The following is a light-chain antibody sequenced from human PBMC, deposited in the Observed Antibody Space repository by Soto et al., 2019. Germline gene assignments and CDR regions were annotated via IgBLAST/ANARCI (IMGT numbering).Light chain of an antibody. CDR2: GAS. Sequence: EIVLTQSPGTLSLSPGERATLSCRASQSVSSTFLAWYQQKPGQAPRLLIYGASSRATGIPDRFSGSGSGTDFTLTISRLETEDFAVYYCQQVAGSPPYTFGQGTTLEIK. V-gene: IGKV3-20*01. CDR1: QSVSSTF. J-gene: IGKJ2*01. CDR3: QQVAGSPPYT.